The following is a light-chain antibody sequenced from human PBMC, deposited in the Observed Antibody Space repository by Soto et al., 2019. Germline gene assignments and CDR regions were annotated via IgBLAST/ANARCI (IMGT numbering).Light chain of an antibody. J-gene: IGKJ4*01. Sequence: ENVLTQSPGTLSLFPGERATLSCRASQVVSSGYLAWYQHKPGQAPRLLISGTSTRATGIPARFSGSGSETDFTLTISSLEPEDSAVYYCQQRSNWPSLTFGGGTKVDIK. CDR3: QQRSNWPSLT. CDR2: GTS. CDR1: QVVSSGY. V-gene: IGKV3-11*01.